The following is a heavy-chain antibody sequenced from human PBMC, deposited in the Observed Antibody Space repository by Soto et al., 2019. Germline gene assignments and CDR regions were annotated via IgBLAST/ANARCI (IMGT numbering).Heavy chain of an antibody. CDR3: AKVQDSFVRPAAGTDF. CDR1: GFTFNTFG. J-gene: IGHJ4*02. V-gene: IGHV3-23*01. CDR2: ISGSGRST. D-gene: IGHD6-13*01. Sequence: EVQVLESGGGLVQPGGSLRLSCAASGFTFNTFGMNWVRQAPGKGLEWVSAISGSGRSTYYADSVKGRFTIARDNSKNVECLQMNSLRVDDTAVYYCAKVQDSFVRPAAGTDFWGQGTLVTVSS.